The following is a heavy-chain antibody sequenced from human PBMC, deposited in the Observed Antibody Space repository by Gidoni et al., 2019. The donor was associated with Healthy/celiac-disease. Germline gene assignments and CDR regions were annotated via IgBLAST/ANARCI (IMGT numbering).Heavy chain of an antibody. D-gene: IGHD2-15*01. V-gene: IGHV1-3*01. CDR1: GYTFTSYA. CDR2: IHAGNGNT. J-gene: IGHJ2*01. CDR3: ARVNYCSGGSCYSWYFDL. Sequence: QFQLVQSGAEVKKPGASVTVSCTASGYTFTSYAMHWVRQAPGQRLEWMGWIHAGNGNTKYSQKFQGRVTITRDTSASTAYMELSSLRSEDTAVYYCARVNYCSGGSCYSWYFDLGGRGTLVTVSS.